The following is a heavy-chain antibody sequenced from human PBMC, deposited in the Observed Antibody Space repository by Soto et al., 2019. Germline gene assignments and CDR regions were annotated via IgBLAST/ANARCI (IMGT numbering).Heavy chain of an antibody. V-gene: IGHV3-21*01. CDR1: GFTFSSYS. Sequence: PGGSLRLSCAASGFTFSSYSMNWVRQAPGKGLEWVSSISSSSSYIYYADSVKGRFTISRDNAENSLSLQMNSLRAEDTAVYYCARVSSGWPYYYYGMDVWGQGTTVTVSS. CDR2: ISSSSSYI. J-gene: IGHJ6*02. CDR3: ARVSSGWPYYYYGMDV. D-gene: IGHD6-19*01.